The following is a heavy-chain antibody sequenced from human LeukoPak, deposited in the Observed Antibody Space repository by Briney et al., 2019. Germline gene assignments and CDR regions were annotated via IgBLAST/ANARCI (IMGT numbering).Heavy chain of an antibody. CDR3: AKDRYSYAFEYSDS. Sequence: PGGSLRLSCAASGFTFSSYGMHWVRQPPGKGQDWVSVISNDGSKKYYADSVKGRFTISRDNSKNTLSLQVSSLRTEDTAVYYCAKDRYSYAFEYSDSWGQGTLVTVSS. CDR1: GFTFSSYG. CDR2: ISNDGSKK. D-gene: IGHD5-18*01. V-gene: IGHV3-30*18. J-gene: IGHJ4*02.